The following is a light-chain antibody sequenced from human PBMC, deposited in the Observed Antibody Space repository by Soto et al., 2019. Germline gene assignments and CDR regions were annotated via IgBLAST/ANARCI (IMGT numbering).Light chain of an antibody. Sequence: QSALTQPASVSGSPGQSITISCTGTSSDVCGYNYVSWYQQHPGKAPKLMIYDVSNRPSGASNRFSGSKSGNTASLTISGLQAEDEADYYCSSYTSSSTPFYVFGTGTKVTVL. CDR1: SSDVCGYNY. J-gene: IGLJ1*01. CDR3: SSYTSSSTPFYV. V-gene: IGLV2-14*01. CDR2: DVS.